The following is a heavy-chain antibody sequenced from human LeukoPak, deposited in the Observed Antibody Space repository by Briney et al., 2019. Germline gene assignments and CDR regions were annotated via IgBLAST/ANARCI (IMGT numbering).Heavy chain of an antibody. Sequence: PGGSLRLSCAASGFTFSSYWMHWVRQAPGRGLVWVSRINSDGSSTSYADSVKGRFTISRDNAKNTLYLQMNSLRAEDTAVYYCAREGAYYDSSGYYYYYYHMDVWGKGTTVTVSS. D-gene: IGHD3-22*01. CDR2: INSDGSST. CDR3: AREGAYYDSSGYYYYYYHMDV. V-gene: IGHV3-74*01. J-gene: IGHJ6*03. CDR1: GFTFSSYW.